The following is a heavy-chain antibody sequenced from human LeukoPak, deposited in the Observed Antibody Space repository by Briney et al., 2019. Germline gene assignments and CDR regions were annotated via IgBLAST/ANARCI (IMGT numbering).Heavy chain of an antibody. J-gene: IGHJ4*02. CDR2: IYHSGST. CDR3: ATYSGYAPGAFDY. V-gene: IGHV4-4*02. D-gene: IGHD5-12*01. Sequence: PSGTLPLTCAVSGGSISSSNWWSWVRQPPGKGLEWIGEIYHSGSTNYNPSLKSRVTISVDKSKNQFSLKLSSVTAADTAVYYCATYSGYAPGAFDYWGQGTLVTVSS. CDR1: GGSISSSNW.